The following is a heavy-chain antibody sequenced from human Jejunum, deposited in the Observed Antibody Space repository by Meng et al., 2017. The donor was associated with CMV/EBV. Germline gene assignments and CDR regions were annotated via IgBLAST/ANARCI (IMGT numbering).Heavy chain of an antibody. J-gene: IGHJ4*02. V-gene: IGHV3-11*06. CDR1: GLTFSDHY. CDR3: TTVHYYAINY. Sequence: HAQLLQAGAEVMQLGGSSRLHCAASGLTFSDHYMSWIRQAPGKGLELISYISSSGDYTTYADSVRGRFTVSRDNAKNSLYLQLNSLRAEDTALYYCTTVHYYAINYWGQGTLVTVSS. CDR2: ISSSGDYT. D-gene: IGHD1-26*01.